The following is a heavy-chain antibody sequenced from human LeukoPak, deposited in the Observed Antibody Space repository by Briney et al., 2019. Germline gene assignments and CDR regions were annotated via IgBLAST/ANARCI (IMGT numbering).Heavy chain of an antibody. CDR1: GDSLSSSTCN. J-gene: IGHJ4*02. CDR3: ARGEGIAAAGTSVYDY. CDR2: ISQSGNS. D-gene: IGHD6-13*01. Sequence: PSETLSLTCKVSGDSLSSSTCNWSWIRQPPGKGLERIGYISQSGNSYFTPSLKSRATIPVDRSKNQFSLTLTSVTAADTAVYYCARGEGIAAAGTSVYDYWGQGTLVTVSS. V-gene: IGHV4-30-2*01.